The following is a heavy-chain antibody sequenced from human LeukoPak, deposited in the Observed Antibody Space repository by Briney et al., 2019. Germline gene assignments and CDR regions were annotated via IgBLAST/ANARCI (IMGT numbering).Heavy chain of an antibody. V-gene: IGHV4-34*01. CDR1: GGSFSGYY. J-gene: IGHJ4*02. CDR2: INHSGST. D-gene: IGHD5-18*01. Sequence: SETLSLTCAVYGGSFSGYYWSWIRQPPGKGLEWIWEINHSGSTNYNPSLKSRVTISVDTSKNQFSLKLSSVTAADTAVYYCARSGGYSYRTNRLDYWGQGTLVTVSS. CDR3: ARSGGYSYRTNRLDY.